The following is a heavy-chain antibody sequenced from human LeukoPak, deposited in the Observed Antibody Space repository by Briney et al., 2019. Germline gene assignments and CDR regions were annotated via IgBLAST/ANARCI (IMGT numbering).Heavy chain of an antibody. Sequence: SETLSLTCTVSGGSISSYYWSWIRQPPGKGLEWIAYIHYSGSTNYNPSLKSRVTISLDTSKNQFSLKLSSVTAADTAVYYCARRTYGSGSYDAFDIWGRGTMVTISS. CDR2: IHYSGST. CDR1: GGSISSYY. J-gene: IGHJ3*02. CDR3: ARRTYGSGSYDAFDI. D-gene: IGHD3-10*01. V-gene: IGHV4-59*01.